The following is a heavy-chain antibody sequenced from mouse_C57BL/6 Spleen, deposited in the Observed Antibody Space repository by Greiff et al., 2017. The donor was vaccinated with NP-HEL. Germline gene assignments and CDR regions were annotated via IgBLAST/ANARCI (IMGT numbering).Heavy chain of an antibody. J-gene: IGHJ4*01. CDR1: GYAFTNYL. V-gene: IGHV1-54*01. CDR3: AIYYDYDYAMDY. CDR2: INPGSGGT. D-gene: IGHD2-4*01. Sequence: QVQLQQSGAELVRPGTSVKVSCKASGYAFTNYLIEWVKQRPGQGLEWIGVINPGSGGTNYNEKFKGKATLTADKSSSTAYMQLSSLTSEDSAVYFCAIYYDYDYAMDYWGQGTSVTVSS.